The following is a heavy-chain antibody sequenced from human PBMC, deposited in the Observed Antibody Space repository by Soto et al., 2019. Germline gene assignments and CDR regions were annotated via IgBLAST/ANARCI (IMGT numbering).Heavy chain of an antibody. J-gene: IGHJ6*02. CDR2: ISYDGSNK. Sequence: GGSLRLSCAASGFTCSSYAMHWVRQAPGKGLEWVAVISYDGSNKYYADSVKGRFTISRDNSKNTLYLQMNSLRAEDTAVYYCARGGIAVADNYGMDVWGQGTTVTVSS. V-gene: IGHV3-30-3*01. CDR1: GFTCSSYA. CDR3: ARGGIAVADNYGMDV. D-gene: IGHD6-19*01.